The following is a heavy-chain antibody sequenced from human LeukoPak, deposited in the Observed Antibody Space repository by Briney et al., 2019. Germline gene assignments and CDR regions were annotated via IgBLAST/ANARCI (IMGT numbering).Heavy chain of an antibody. CDR1: GFTFSSYG. CDR2: IRYDGSNK. V-gene: IGHV3-30*02. D-gene: IGHD5-18*01. J-gene: IGHJ3*02. Sequence: GGSRRLSCAASGFTFSSYGMHWVRQAPGNGLEWVAFIRYDGSNKYYADSVKGRFTISRDNSKNTLYLQMNSLRAEDTAVYYCAKREYSYGYGDAFDIWGQGTMVTVSS. CDR3: AKREYSYGYGDAFDI.